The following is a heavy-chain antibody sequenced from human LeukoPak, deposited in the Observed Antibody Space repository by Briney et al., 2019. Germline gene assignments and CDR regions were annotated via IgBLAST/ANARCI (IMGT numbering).Heavy chain of an antibody. Sequence: KPSETLSLTCAVSGYSISSGYYWGWIRQPPGKGLEWIGSIYHSASTYYNPSLKSRVTISVDTSKNQFSLKLSSVTAADTAVYYCARDGRYFDWLIVGYDIWGQGTMVTVSS. J-gene: IGHJ3*02. CDR3: ARDGRYFDWLIVGYDI. CDR2: IYHSAST. V-gene: IGHV4-38-2*02. D-gene: IGHD3-9*01. CDR1: GYSISSGYY.